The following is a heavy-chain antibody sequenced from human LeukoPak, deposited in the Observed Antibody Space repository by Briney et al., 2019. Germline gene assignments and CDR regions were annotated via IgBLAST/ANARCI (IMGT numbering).Heavy chain of an antibody. Sequence: PSETLSLTCTVSGHSISSSNYYWGWIRQLPGQGLEWIGGIYYSGTRYYNPSLKSRVTISVVTSTTQSSLNLSSVTAADTGVYDCARHVPPGITVAGTLDYWGQGTLVTVSS. CDR2: IYYSGTR. V-gene: IGHV4-39*01. D-gene: IGHD6-19*01. CDR1: GHSISSSNYY. CDR3: ARHVPPGITVAGTLDY. J-gene: IGHJ4*02.